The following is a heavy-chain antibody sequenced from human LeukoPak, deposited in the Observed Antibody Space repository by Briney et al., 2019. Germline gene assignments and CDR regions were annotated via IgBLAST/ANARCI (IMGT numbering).Heavy chain of an antibody. CDR1: GGSISSYY. Sequence: PSETLSLTCTVSGGSISSYYWSWIRQPPGKGLEWIGYIYYSGSTNYNPSLKSRVTISVDTSKNLFSLKLSSVTAADTAVYYCARGAYNYDFWSGYYSWGQGTLVTVSS. CDR2: IYYSGST. D-gene: IGHD3-3*01. V-gene: IGHV4-59*01. CDR3: ARGAYNYDFWSGYYS. J-gene: IGHJ4*02.